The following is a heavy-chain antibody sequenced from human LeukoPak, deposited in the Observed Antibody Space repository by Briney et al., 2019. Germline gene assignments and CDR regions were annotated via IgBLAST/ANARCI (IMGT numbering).Heavy chain of an antibody. CDR3: AREGGFYRPLDY. Sequence: SETLSLTCDVSGGPVTSTNWWTWFRQPPGKGLEWIGEVHLDGRTNYNPSLKSRLVMSADLPENHISLKLTSVTAADTAVYYCAREGGFYRPLDYSGQGTLVTVPS. CDR1: GGPVTSTNW. J-gene: IGHJ4*02. CDR2: VHLDGRT. V-gene: IGHV4-4*02. D-gene: IGHD6-25*01.